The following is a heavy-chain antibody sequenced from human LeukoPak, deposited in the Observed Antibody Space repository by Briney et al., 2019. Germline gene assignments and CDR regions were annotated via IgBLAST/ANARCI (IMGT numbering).Heavy chain of an antibody. CDR2: INHSGST. CDR1: GGSFSGYY. CDR3: ARGHIVVVPAALDY. J-gene: IGHJ4*02. Sequence: PSETLSLTCAVYGGSFSGYYWSWIRQPPGMGLEWIGEINHSGSTNYNPSLKSRVTISVDTSKNQFSLKLSSVTAADTAVYYCARGHIVVVPAALDYWGQGTLVTVSS. V-gene: IGHV4-34*01. D-gene: IGHD2-2*01.